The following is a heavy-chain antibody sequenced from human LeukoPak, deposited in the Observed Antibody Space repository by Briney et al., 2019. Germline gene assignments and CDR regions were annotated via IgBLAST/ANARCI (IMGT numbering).Heavy chain of an antibody. CDR2: INPNSGGT. CDR1: GYTFTGYY. D-gene: IGHD4-23*01. V-gene: IGHV1-2*06. J-gene: IGHJ4*02. CDR3: AREEDYGGNPFDY. Sequence: ASVKVSCKASGYTFTGYYMHWVRQAPGQGLEWMGRINPNSGGTNYAQKLQGRVTMTTDTSTSTAYMELRSLRSDDTAVYYCAREEDYGGNPFDYWGQGTLVTVSS.